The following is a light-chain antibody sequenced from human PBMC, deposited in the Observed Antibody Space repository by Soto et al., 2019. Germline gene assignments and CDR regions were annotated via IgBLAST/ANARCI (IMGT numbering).Light chain of an antibody. CDR3: QQRSNWPPPMYT. V-gene: IGKV3-11*01. CDR1: QSVSSY. CDR2: DAS. J-gene: IGKJ2*01. Sequence: EIVLTQSPATLSLSPGERATLSCRASQSVSSYLAWDQQKPGQAPRLLIYDASKRATGIPARFSGSGSGTDFTLTISSLEPEDFAVYYCQQRSNWPPPMYTFGQGTKLEIK.